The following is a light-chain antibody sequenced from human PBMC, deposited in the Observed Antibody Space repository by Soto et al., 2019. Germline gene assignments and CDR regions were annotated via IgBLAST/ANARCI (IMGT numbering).Light chain of an antibody. V-gene: IGKV3-11*01. Sequence: EIVLTQSPATLSLSPGERATLSCRASQSVSTYLAWYQQKPGQAPRLLIYDVSNSATGIPSRFSGSGSGTDFTLTICSLEPEDFAVYYCQQRYTFGQGTKLEIK. CDR3: QQRYT. J-gene: IGKJ2*01. CDR2: DVS. CDR1: QSVSTY.